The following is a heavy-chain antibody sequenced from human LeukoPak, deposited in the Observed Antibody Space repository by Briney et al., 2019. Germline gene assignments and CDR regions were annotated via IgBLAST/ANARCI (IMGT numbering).Heavy chain of an antibody. CDR2: IYSGGST. D-gene: IGHD3-10*01. V-gene: IGHV3-53*01. CDR3: ARSPDTGEFDY. CDR1: GFTVSSNY. J-gene: IGHJ4*02. Sequence: GGSLRLSCAASGFTVSSNYMSWVRQAPGKGLEWVSVIYSGGSTYYADSVKGRFTISRDNSKNTLYLQMNSLRAEDTAVYYCARSPDTGEFDYWGQGTLVTVSS.